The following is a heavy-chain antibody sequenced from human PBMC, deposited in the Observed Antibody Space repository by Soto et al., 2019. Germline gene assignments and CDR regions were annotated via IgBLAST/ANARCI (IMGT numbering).Heavy chain of an antibody. CDR1: GFTVSSNY. CDR2: IYSGGST. Sequence: EVQLVESGGGLVQPGGSLRLSCAASGFTVSSNYMSWVRQAPGKGLEWVSVIYSGGSTYYADSVKGRFTISRHNSKNTLYLQMNGRRAVDTAVDYCAREVGHGWFDPWGQGTLVTVSS. CDR3: AREVGHGWFDP. J-gene: IGHJ5*02. V-gene: IGHV3-53*04.